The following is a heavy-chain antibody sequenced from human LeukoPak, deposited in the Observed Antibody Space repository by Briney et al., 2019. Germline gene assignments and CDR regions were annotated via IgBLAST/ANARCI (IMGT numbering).Heavy chain of an antibody. V-gene: IGHV4-61*05. J-gene: IGHJ6*03. D-gene: IGHD3-9*01. CDR3: ARVPNDILTGYPYYYYMDV. Sequence: PSETLSLTCTVSGGSISSSSYYWGWIRQPPGKGLECIGYIHYTGSTNYNPSLKSRVTISVDTSKNQFSLKLSSVTAADTAVYYCARVPNDILTGYPYYYYMDVWGKGTTVTVSS. CDR2: IHYTGST. CDR1: GGSISSSSYY.